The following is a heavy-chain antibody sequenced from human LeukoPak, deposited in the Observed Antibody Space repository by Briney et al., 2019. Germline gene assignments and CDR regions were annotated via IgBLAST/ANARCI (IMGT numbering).Heavy chain of an antibody. V-gene: IGHV3-23*05. CDR2: FKTNYNQV. J-gene: IGHJ4*02. CDR1: GFTFSDYA. D-gene: IGHD4-11*01. CDR3: ARSVPDYTRFDL. Sequence: GGSLRLSCVASGFTFSDYAMNWVRQAPGKGLEWVSTFKTNYNQVYYAESVRGRFTISTDNSKNTAYLQVNSLRVEDTALYYCARSVPDYTRFDLWGQGALVTVSS.